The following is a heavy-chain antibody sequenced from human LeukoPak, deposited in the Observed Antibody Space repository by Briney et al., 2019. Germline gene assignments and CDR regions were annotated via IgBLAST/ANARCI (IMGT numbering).Heavy chain of an antibody. D-gene: IGHD2-2*01. V-gene: IGHV1-69*13. J-gene: IGHJ5*02. CDR3: ATLVPAARWFDP. CDR1: GGTFSSYA. Sequence: SVKVSCKASGGTFSSYAISWVRQAPGQGLEWMGGIIPIFGTANYAQKFQGRVTITADESTSTAYMELGSLRSEDTAVYYCATLVPAARWFDPWGQGTLVTVSS. CDR2: IIPIFGTA.